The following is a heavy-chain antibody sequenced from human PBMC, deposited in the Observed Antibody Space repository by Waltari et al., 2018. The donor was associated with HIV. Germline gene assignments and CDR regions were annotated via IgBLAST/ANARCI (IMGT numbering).Heavy chain of an antibody. Sequence: EVQLVETGGGLIQPGGSLRLSCAASGLSVSSTSMNWVRQAPGKGGGGVSVIYRSGDAYYADFVKGRFTISRDNSKNTLYLQMNSLRAEDTAVYYCARVRSIMGRFLGFDYWGQGTLVTVSS. CDR3: ARVRSIMGRFLGFDY. J-gene: IGHJ4*02. D-gene: IGHD3-3*02. V-gene: IGHV3-53*02. CDR1: GLSVSSTS. CDR2: IYRSGDA.